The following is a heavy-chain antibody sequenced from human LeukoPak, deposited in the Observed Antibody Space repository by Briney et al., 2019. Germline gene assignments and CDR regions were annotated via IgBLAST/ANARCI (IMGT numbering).Heavy chain of an antibody. D-gene: IGHD3-22*01. Sequence: PGGSLRLSCAASGFTFSSYWMSWVRQAPGKGLEWVANIKQDGSEKYYVDSVRGRFTISRDNAKNSLYLQMNSLRAEDTAVYYCARDSSHITMIGYFQHWGQGTLVTVSP. J-gene: IGHJ1*01. CDR1: GFTFSSYW. CDR2: IKQDGSEK. V-gene: IGHV3-7*01. CDR3: ARDSSHITMIGYFQH.